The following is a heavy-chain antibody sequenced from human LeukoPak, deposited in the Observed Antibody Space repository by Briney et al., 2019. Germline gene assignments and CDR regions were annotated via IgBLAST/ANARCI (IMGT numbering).Heavy chain of an antibody. V-gene: IGHV4-39*01. D-gene: IGHD2-15*01. J-gene: IGHJ4*02. CDR3: ARQRGGGNYYGWADY. CDR2: IYYSGST. CDR1: GGSITNITYY. Sequence: KTSETLSLTCIVSGGSITNITYYWGWIRQPPGKGLEWIGSIYYSGSTYYNPSLKSRVTMSVDTSKNQFSLKLSSVTAADTAVYYCARQRGGGNYYGWADYWGQGTLVTVSS.